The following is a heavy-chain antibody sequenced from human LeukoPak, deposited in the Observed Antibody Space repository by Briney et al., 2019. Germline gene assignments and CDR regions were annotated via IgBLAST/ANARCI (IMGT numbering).Heavy chain of an antibody. CDR1: GFTFSSYW. V-gene: IGHV3-74*01. J-gene: IGHJ4*02. CDR2: INSDGSST. D-gene: IGHD4-23*01. Sequence: GGSLRLSCAASGFTFSSYWMHWVRQAPGKGLVWVSRINSDGSSTSYADSVKGRFTISRDNAKNTLYLQMNSLGAEDTAVYYCARGRPGGPYIFDYWGQGTLVTVSS. CDR3: ARGRPGGPYIFDY.